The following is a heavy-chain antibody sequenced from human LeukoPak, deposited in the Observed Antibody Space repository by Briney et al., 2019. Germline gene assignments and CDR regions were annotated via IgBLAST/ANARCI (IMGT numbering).Heavy chain of an antibody. Sequence: SETLSLTCTVSGASISDYYWSWIRQPPAKGLEWIGYIYYNGRTDYNPSLKSRVTISGDTSKNQFSLRLSSVTAADTAVYYCANGRQDYYYGMDVWGQGATVTVSS. V-gene: IGHV4-59*01. CDR3: ANGRQDYYYGMDV. CDR2: IYYNGRT. J-gene: IGHJ6*02. CDR1: GASISDYY. D-gene: IGHD1-26*01.